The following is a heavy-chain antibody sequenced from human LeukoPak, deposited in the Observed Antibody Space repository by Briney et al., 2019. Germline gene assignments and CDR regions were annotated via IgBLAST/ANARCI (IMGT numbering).Heavy chain of an antibody. V-gene: IGHV1-8*01. D-gene: IGHD6-13*01. Sequence: ASVKVSCEAPGYTFTSYDINWVRQATGQGLEWMGWMNPNSGNTGYAQKFQGRVTMTRNTSISTAYMELSSLRSEDTAVYYCARGLAAEHDPFDYWGQGTLVTVSS. CDR1: GYTFTSYD. CDR2: MNPNSGNT. J-gene: IGHJ4*02. CDR3: ARGLAAEHDPFDY.